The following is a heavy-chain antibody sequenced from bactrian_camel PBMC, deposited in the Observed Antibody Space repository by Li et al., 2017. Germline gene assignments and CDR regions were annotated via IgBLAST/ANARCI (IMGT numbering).Heavy chain of an antibody. J-gene: IGHJ4*01. V-gene: IGHV3S63*01. Sequence: HVQLVESGGGSVQAGGSLRLSCTASGWTFDDHDLGWYRQAPECELVSTISSDSSTYYADSVKGRFTISRDNAKNTVYLQMNSLKPEDTAVYYCAADRGYGLDCDDGSGYWARGPRSPSP. CDR1: GWTFDDHD. CDR2: ISSDSST. D-gene: IGHD3*01.